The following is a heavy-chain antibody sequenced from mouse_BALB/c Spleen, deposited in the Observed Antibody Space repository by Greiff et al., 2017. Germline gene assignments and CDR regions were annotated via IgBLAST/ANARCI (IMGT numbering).Heavy chain of an antibody. CDR1: GFTFSSYA. Sequence: EVQGVESGGGLVKPGGSLKLSCAASGFTFSSYAMSWVRQTPEKRLEWVASISSGGSTYYPDSVKGRFTISRDNARNILYLQMSSLRSEDTAMYYCARGDYYGSDYWGQGTTLTVSS. V-gene: IGHV5-6-5*01. CDR2: ISSGGST. D-gene: IGHD1-2*01. CDR3: ARGDYYGSDY. J-gene: IGHJ2*01.